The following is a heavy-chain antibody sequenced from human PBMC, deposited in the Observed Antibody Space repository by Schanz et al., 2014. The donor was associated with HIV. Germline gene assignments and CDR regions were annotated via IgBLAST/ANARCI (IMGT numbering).Heavy chain of an antibody. D-gene: IGHD3-9*01. V-gene: IGHV3-33*06. Sequence: QVQLVESGGGVVQPGRSLRLSCAASGFTFSSYGMHWVRQAPGRGLEWVAVIWYDGSDKYYADSVKGRFTISRDNSKNTLYLQMHSLRAEDTAVYYCAKSSGWLYAHFDYWGQGTLVTVSS. CDR3: AKSSGWLYAHFDY. J-gene: IGHJ4*02. CDR2: IWYDGSDK. CDR1: GFTFSSYG.